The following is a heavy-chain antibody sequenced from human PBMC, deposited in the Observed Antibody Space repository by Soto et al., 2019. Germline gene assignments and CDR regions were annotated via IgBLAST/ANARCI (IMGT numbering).Heavy chain of an antibody. CDR3: VIDTNVEALHI. CDR1: GGTFSSNT. J-gene: IGHJ3*02. D-gene: IGHD2-8*01. CDR2: IIPFLSVT. V-gene: IGHV1-69*02. Sequence: QAQLVQSGAEVKKPGSSVKVSCKASGGTFSSNTLSWVRQAPGQGLEWMGRIIPFLSVTDYAQKFQGRFTFTADMSTSTAYMEFSSLRSDDTAVYYCVIDTNVEALHIWGKGTMVTVSS.